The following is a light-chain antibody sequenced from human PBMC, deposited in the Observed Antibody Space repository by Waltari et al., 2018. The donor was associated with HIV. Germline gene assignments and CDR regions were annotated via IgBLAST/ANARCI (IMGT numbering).Light chain of an antibody. CDR3: SSYSASGTLVL. V-gene: IGLV2-14*01. Sequence: QSALTQPASVSGSPGQSISISCSGTSSDVGASGSVSWYHQHPGEAPTLILYEVKKRPSGISNRFSGSKSGNTASLTISGLQVEDEAHYYCSSYSASGTLVLFGGGTRLTVL. CDR1: SSDVGASGS. CDR2: EVK. J-gene: IGLJ2*01.